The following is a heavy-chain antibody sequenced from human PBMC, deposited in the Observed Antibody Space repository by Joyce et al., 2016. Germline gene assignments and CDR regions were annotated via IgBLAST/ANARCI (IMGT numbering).Heavy chain of an antibody. CDR2: IHDSGST. D-gene: IGHD3-22*01. V-gene: IGHV4-59*01. Sequence: VQLQESGPGLVKPSETLSLTCSVSGDSTSGYYWSWIRRAPGKRPEGIGYIHDSGSTNHTPSLKSRVTISVDTSKNQISLMLTSVTAADTAVYYCARARVDYYETSGSYHDSSFDIWGQGTMVTVSS. CDR1: GDSTSGYY. CDR3: ARARVDYYETSGSYHDSSFDI. J-gene: IGHJ3*02.